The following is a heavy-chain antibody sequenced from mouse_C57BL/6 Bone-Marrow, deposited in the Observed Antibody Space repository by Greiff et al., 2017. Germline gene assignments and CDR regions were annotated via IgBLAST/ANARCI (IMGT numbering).Heavy chain of an antibody. CDR2: IDPSDSYT. CDR3: AREDIYYDYGFAY. V-gene: IGHV1-69*01. D-gene: IGHD2-4*01. Sequence: QVQLQQPGAELVMPGASVKLSCKASGYTFTSYWMHWVKQRPGQGLEWIGEIDPSDSYTNYNQNFKGKSTLTVDKSSSTAYMQLSSLTSEDSAVYYCAREDIYYDYGFAYWGQGTLVTVSA. CDR1: GYTFTSYW. J-gene: IGHJ3*01.